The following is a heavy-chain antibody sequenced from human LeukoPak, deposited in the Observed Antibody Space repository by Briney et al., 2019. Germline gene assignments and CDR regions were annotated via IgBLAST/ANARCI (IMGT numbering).Heavy chain of an antibody. V-gene: IGHV3-33*01. J-gene: IGHJ4*02. Sequence: PGRSLRLSCAASGFTFSNYGMHWVRQAPGKGLEWVAVIWYDGSNKYYADSVKGRFTISRDNSKNTLYLQMNSLRAEDTAVYYCARTRSSGYYYALDYWGQGTLVTVSS. CDR3: ARTRSSGYYYALDY. D-gene: IGHD3-22*01. CDR1: GFTFSNYG. CDR2: IWYDGSNK.